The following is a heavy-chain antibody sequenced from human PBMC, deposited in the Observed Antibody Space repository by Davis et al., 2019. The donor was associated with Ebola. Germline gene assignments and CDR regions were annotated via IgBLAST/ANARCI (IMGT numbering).Heavy chain of an antibody. CDR3: ARERSPLYSSSKGAGMDV. D-gene: IGHD6-13*01. CDR2: IIPIFGTA. Sequence: SVKVSCKASGGTFSSYAISWVRQAPGQGLEWMGGIIPIFGTANYAQKFQGRVTITADESTSTAYMELSSLRSEDTAVYYCARERSPLYSSSKGAGMDVWGQGTTVTVSS. J-gene: IGHJ6*02. CDR1: GGTFSSYA. V-gene: IGHV1-69*13.